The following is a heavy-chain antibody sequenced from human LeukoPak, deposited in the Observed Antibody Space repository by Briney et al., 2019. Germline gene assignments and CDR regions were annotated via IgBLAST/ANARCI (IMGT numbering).Heavy chain of an antibody. CDR2: ISWNSGSI. CDR3: AKDLYSGYGSLNQNFDY. CDR1: GFTFDDYA. Sequence: PGGSLRLSCAASGFTFDDYAMHWVRQAPGKGLEWVSGISWNSGSIGYADSVKGRFTISRDNAKNSLYLQMSSLRAEDTAVYYCAKDLYSGYGSLNQNFDYWGQGTLVTVSS. J-gene: IGHJ4*02. V-gene: IGHV3-9*01. D-gene: IGHD5-12*01.